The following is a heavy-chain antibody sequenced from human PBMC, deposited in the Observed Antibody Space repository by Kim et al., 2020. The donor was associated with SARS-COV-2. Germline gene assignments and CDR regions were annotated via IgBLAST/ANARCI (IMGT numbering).Heavy chain of an antibody. CDR1: GDSVSSNSAA. V-gene: IGHV6-1*01. CDR3: ARAVQQLDEYYYYYGMDV. Sequence: SQTLSLTCAISGDSVSSNSAAWNWIRQSPSRGLEWLGRTYYRSKWYNDYAVSVKSRITINPDTSKNQFSLQLNSVTPEDTAVYYCARAVQQLDEYYYYYGMDVWGQGTTVTVSS. J-gene: IGHJ6*02. CDR2: TYYRSKWYN. D-gene: IGHD6-13*01.